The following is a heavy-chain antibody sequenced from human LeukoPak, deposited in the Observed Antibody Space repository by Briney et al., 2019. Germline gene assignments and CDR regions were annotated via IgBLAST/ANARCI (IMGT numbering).Heavy chain of an antibody. CDR3: ARGGIKYSSGWYLSVY. J-gene: IGHJ4*02. Sequence: ASVKVSCKASGYTFTSYDINWVRQATGQGLEWMGWMNPNSGNTGYAQKFQGRVTMTRNTSISTAYMELSNLRSEDTAVYYCARGGIKYSSGWYLSVYWGQGTLVTVSS. D-gene: IGHD6-19*01. CDR1: GYTFTSYD. V-gene: IGHV1-8*01. CDR2: MNPNSGNT.